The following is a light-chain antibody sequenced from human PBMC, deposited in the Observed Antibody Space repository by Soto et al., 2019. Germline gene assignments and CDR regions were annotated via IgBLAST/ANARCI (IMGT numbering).Light chain of an antibody. J-gene: IGKJ1*01. CDR3: QQSCILWT. V-gene: IGKV3-15*01. CDR1: QSVSSN. Sequence: KVMKNSPATVSVYPGDRAILSFSASQSVSSNLAWYQQKPGQAPRLLIYGASTRATGIPARFSGSGSGTDFTLTISRLEPEDFAVYLCQQSCILWTFCQGTKVDIK. CDR2: GAS.